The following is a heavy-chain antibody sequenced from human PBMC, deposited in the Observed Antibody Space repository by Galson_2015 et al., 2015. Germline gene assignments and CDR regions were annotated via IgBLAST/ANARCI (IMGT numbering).Heavy chain of an antibody. Sequence: SLRLSCAASGFTFSGSAIHWVRQAPGKGLEWVGRVRSRTNDFATAYAASVKGRFTISRDDSKNTADLQMNSLKTEDTAVYHCIPSATGTVDFWGQGTLVTVSS. J-gene: IGHJ4*02. V-gene: IGHV3-73*01. CDR3: IPSATGTVDF. CDR1: GFTFSGSA. CDR2: VRSRTNDFAT. D-gene: IGHD1-1*01.